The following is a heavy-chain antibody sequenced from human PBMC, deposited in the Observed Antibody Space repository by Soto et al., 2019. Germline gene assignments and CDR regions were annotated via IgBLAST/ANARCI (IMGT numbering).Heavy chain of an antibody. Sequence: PSETLSLTCAVYGGSFSGYYWSWIRQPPGKGLEWIGEINHSGSTNYNPSLKSRVTISVDTSKNQFSLKLSSVTAADTAVYYCARGALLRGLEWKYYYYYYMDVWGKGTTVTVSS. CDR3: ARGALLRGLEWKYYYYYYMDV. V-gene: IGHV4-34*01. CDR2: INHSGST. CDR1: GGSFSGYY. D-gene: IGHD3-3*01. J-gene: IGHJ6*03.